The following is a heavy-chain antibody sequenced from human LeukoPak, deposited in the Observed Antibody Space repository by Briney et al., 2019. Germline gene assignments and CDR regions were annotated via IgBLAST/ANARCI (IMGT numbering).Heavy chain of an antibody. Sequence: ASVKVSCEASGYTFTSYYMHWVRQAPGQGLEWMGIINPSGGSTSYAQKFQGRVTMTRDTSTSTVYMELSSLRSEDTAVYYCARAAVPAAIRLHWFDPWGQGTLVTVSS. J-gene: IGHJ5*02. CDR1: GYTFTSYY. CDR2: INPSGGST. D-gene: IGHD2-2*01. V-gene: IGHV1-46*01. CDR3: ARAAVPAAIRLHWFDP.